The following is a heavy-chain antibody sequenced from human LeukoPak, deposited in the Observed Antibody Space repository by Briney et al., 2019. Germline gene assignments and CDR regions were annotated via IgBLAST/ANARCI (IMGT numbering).Heavy chain of an antibody. CDR3: ARGPWDYGSGSYSSDAFDI. D-gene: IGHD3-10*01. CDR2: IYTSGST. V-gene: IGHV4-4*07. Sequence: PSETLSLTCTVSGGSISSYYWSWIRQPAGKGLEWIGRIYTSGSTNYNPSLKSRVTMSVDTSKNQFSLKLSSVTAADTAVYYCARGPWDYGSGSYSSDAFDIWGQGTMVTVSS. CDR1: GGSISSYY. J-gene: IGHJ3*02.